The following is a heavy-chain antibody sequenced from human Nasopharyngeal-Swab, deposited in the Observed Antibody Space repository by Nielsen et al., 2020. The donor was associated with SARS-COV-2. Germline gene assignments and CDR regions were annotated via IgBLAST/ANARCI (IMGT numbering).Heavy chain of an antibody. J-gene: IGHJ6*02. V-gene: IGHV2-70*01. Sequence: SWIRQPPGKALEWLALIDWDDDKYYSTSLKTRLTISKDTSKNQVVLTMTNMDPVDTATYYCARMPVQLERPGDYYYYGMDVWGQGTTVTVSS. CDR2: IDWDDDK. D-gene: IGHD1-1*01. CDR3: ARMPVQLERPGDYYYYGMDV.